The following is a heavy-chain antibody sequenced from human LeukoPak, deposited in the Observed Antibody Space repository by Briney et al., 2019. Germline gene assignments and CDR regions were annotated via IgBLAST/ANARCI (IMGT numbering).Heavy chain of an antibody. D-gene: IGHD4-23*01. J-gene: IGHJ2*01. Sequence: PGGSLRLSCAASGFSLSTYTMNWVRQAPGKGLERVAGIQHDGGRTYYADSVKGRFTISRDNSKNTLYLEMNSLTPEDTALYYCARDHYGGKSWDWYFDLWGRGILVTVSS. V-gene: IGHV3-30-3*01. CDR3: ARDHYGGKSWDWYFDL. CDR2: IQHDGGRT. CDR1: GFSLSTYT.